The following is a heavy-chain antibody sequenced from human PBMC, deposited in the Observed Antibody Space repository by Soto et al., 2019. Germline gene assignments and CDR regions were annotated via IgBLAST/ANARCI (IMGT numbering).Heavy chain of an antibody. CDR1: GFPFNTHG. Sequence: WGSLRLSCGASGFPFNTHGMAWFRQSPGKGLEWVSGISGGGDRTQYADGVKGRFTISRDNSKNTVDLQMTSLRAEDTATYYCAKTATYDYVWGDYRYFFDHWGQGTVVTVSS. V-gene: IGHV3-23*01. D-gene: IGHD3-16*02. CDR3: AKTATYDYVWGDYRYFFDH. CDR2: ISGGGDRT. J-gene: IGHJ4*02.